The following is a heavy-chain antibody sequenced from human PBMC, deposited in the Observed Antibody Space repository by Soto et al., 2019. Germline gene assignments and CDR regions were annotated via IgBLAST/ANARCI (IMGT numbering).Heavy chain of an antibody. J-gene: IGHJ2*01. D-gene: IGHD2-15*01. V-gene: IGHV1-69*12. CDR2: IIPIFGTT. CDR3: ARVVTVVKSFHYWYVDL. CDR1: GGTFSSYA. Sequence: QVQLVQSGAEVKKPGSSVKVSCKASGGTFSSYAISWVRQAPGQGLEWMGGIIPIFGTTNYAQKFQGRVTSTAEESTSTAYMELSSLRSEDTAVYYCARVVTVVKSFHYWYVDLWGRGTLVSVSS.